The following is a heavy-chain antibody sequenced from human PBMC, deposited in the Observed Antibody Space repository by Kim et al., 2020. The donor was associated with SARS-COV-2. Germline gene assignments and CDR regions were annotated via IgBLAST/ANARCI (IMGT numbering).Heavy chain of an antibody. CDR2: INPSGGST. CDR1: GYTFTSYY. J-gene: IGHJ4*02. Sequence: ASVKVSCKASGYTFTSYYMHWVRQAPGQGLEWMGIINPSGGSTSYAQKFQGRVTMTRDTSTSTVYMELSSLRSEDTAVYYCARDMGMVQGVIITTGGNFDYWGQGTLVTVSS. CDR3: ARDMGMVQGVIITTGGNFDY. D-gene: IGHD3-10*01. V-gene: IGHV1-46*01.